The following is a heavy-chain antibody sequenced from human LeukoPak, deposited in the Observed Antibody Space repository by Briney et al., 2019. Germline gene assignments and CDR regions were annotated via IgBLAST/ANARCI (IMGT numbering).Heavy chain of an antibody. D-gene: IGHD2-2*01. CDR2: IYPGDSDT. CDR1: GYGFTSYW. Sequence: GESLKIFCKGSGYGFTSYWIGWVRQMLGKGLEWMGIIYPGDSDTRYSPSFQGQVTISADKSISTAYLQWSSLKASDTAMYYCATTVVPAVYFDYWGQGTLVTVSS. CDR3: ATTVVPAVYFDY. J-gene: IGHJ4*02. V-gene: IGHV5-51*01.